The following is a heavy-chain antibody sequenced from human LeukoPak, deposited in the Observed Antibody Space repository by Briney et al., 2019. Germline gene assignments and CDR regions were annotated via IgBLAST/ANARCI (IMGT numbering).Heavy chain of an antibody. CDR1: GFTFRDFY. CDR2: ISGGSDST. J-gene: IGHJ4*02. D-gene: IGHD3/OR15-3a*01. V-gene: IGHV3-11*06. Sequence: GGSLRLSCTASGFTFRDFYMAWIRQAPGKGLEWASYISGGSDSTSYADSVKGRFTISRDNAQNSVYLQINTLRDDDTAVYYCARFGTAGQGDCWGQGTLVTVSS. CDR3: ARFGTAGQGDC.